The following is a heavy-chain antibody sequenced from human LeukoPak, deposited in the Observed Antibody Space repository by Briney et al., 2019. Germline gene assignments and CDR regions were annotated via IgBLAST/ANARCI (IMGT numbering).Heavy chain of an antibody. D-gene: IGHD3-22*01. Sequence: ASVKVSXKASGYTFTGYYMHWVRQAPGQGLEWMGWINPNSGGTNYAQKFQGRVTMTRDTSISTAYMELSRLRSDDTAVYYCTRDLGYDSSGYDYWGQGTLVTVSS. CDR1: GYTFTGYY. CDR2: INPNSGGT. CDR3: TRDLGYDSSGYDY. V-gene: IGHV1-2*02. J-gene: IGHJ4*02.